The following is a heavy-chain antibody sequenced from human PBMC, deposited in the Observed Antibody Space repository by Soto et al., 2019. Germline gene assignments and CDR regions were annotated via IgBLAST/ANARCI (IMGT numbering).Heavy chain of an antibody. CDR3: ARHLAVSGTFNWFDP. D-gene: IGHD6-13*01. CDR1: GGSVGSGDCY. Sequence: SETLSLTCTVSGGSVGSGDCYWSWIRQPPGEGLEWIGNIYYSGTIDYSPSLKSRVTISVDASKNQFSLKLSSVTAADTAVYYCARHLAVSGTFNWFDPWGQGTLVTVSS. V-gene: IGHV4-61*08. J-gene: IGHJ5*02. CDR2: IYYSGTI.